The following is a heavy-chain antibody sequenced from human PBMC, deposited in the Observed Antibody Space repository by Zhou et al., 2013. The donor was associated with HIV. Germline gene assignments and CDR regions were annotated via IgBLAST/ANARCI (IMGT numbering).Heavy chain of an antibody. CDR1: GYTLSDLS. Sequence: QVHLIQSGTEVKKPGASVIVSCTVSGYTLSDLSIHWVRQAPGQGLEWLGWIHPNNGATKSAQKFQGRVTMTRDMSISTAYMELSRLRSDDTAVYYCARDPTQYGFWGQGTLVTVSS. D-gene: IGHD2-2*01. V-gene: IGHV1-2*02. CDR3: ARDPTQYGF. J-gene: IGHJ4*02. CDR2: IHPNNGAT.